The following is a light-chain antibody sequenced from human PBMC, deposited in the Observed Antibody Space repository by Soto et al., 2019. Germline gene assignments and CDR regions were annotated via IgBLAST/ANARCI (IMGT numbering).Light chain of an antibody. CDR3: QSYDSSLSGSV. J-gene: IGLJ3*02. Sequence: QPVLTQPPSVSGAPGQRVTISCTGSSSNTGAGYDVHWYQQLPGTAPKLLIYGNSNRPSGVPDRFSGSKSGTSASLAITGLQAEDEADYYCQSYDSSLSGSVFGGGTKL. CDR2: GNS. V-gene: IGLV1-40*01. CDR1: SSNTGAGYD.